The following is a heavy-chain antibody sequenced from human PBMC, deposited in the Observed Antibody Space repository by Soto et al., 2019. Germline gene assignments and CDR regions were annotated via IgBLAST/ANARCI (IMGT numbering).Heavy chain of an antibody. Sequence: GSPSIESTVSGGSMSSSSFYGVWIRQPRGKGLEWIGSIYYSGTTYYNPSLKSRVTISADTSKNQFSLKLRSVTAADTAVYSCPRQSPDYLGSVGWFDHWGQGTPVTGSS. J-gene: IGHJ5*02. CDR1: GGSMSSSSFY. V-gene: IGHV4-39*01. D-gene: IGHD1-26*01. CDR3: PRQSPDYLGSVGWFDH. CDR2: IYYSGTT.